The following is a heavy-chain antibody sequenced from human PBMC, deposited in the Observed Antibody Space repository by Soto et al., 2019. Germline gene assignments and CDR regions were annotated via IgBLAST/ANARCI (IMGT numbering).Heavy chain of an antibody. CDR1: GGSISSYY. V-gene: IGHV4-59*08. D-gene: IGHD6-19*01. CDR2: IYYSGST. Sequence: QVQLQESGPGLVKPSETLSLTCTVSGGSISSYYWSWIRQPPGKGLEWIGYIYYSGSTNYNPSLKSRVTISVDTSKNQFPLKLSSVTAADTAVYYCASPGYSSGWYTFDIWGQGTMVTVSS. J-gene: IGHJ3*02. CDR3: ASPGYSSGWYTFDI.